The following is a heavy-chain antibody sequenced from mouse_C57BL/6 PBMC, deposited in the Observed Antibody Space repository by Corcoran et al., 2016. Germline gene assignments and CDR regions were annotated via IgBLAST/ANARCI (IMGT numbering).Heavy chain of an antibody. CDR2: INPNNGGT. V-gene: IGHV1-18*01. CDR1: GYTFTDYN. D-gene: IGHD2-4*01. Sequence: EVQLQQSGPELVKPGASVKIPCKASGYTFTDYNMDWVKQSHGKSLEWIGDINPNNGGTIYNQKFKGKATLTVDKSSSTAYMELRSLTSEDTAVYYCARRGFIYYDYDAGLAYWGQGTLVTVSA. CDR3: ARRGFIYYDYDAGLAY. J-gene: IGHJ3*01.